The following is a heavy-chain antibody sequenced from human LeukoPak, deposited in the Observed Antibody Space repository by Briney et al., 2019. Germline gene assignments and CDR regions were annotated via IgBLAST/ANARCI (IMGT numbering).Heavy chain of an antibody. CDR3: ARSTEGEDSSGIIDY. J-gene: IGHJ4*02. CDR2: ISAYNGNT. D-gene: IGHD6-19*01. CDR1: GYTFTSYG. Sequence: GASVKVSCKASGYTFTSYGISWVRQAPGQGLEWMGWISAYNGNTNYAQKLQGRVTMTTDTSTSTAYMELRSLRSDDTAVYYCARSTEGEDSSGIIDYWGQGTLVTVSS. V-gene: IGHV1-18*01.